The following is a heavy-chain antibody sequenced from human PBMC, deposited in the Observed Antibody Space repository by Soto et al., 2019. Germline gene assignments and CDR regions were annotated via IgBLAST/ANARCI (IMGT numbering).Heavy chain of an antibody. D-gene: IGHD4-17*01. CDR1: GYTFTSYG. V-gene: IGHV1-18*01. Sequence: ASVKVSCKASGYTFTSYGISWVRQAPGQGLEWMGWISAYNGNTNYAQKLQGRVTMTTDTSTSTAYMELRSLRSDDTAVYYCAIVPLDYGLNWLDPWGQGTLVTVSS. CDR3: AIVPLDYGLNWLDP. CDR2: ISAYNGNT. J-gene: IGHJ5*02.